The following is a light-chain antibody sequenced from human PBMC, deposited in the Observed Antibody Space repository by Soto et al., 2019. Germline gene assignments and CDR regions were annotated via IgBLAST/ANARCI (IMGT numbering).Light chain of an antibody. Sequence: QSVLTQPPSVSGAPGQRVTISCTGSSSNIGAGYDVHWYQQLPGTAPKLLIYGNSNRPSGVPDRFSGSKSGTSASLAITGLQAADEADYYCQSYDSSLSGSTVFGTGTKLTVL. V-gene: IGLV1-40*01. CDR3: QSYDSSLSGSTV. CDR2: GNS. J-gene: IGLJ1*01. CDR1: SSNIGAGYD.